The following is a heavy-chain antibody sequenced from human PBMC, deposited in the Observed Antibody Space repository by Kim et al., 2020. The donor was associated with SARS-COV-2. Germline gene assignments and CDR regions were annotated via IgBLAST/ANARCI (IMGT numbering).Heavy chain of an antibody. CDR1: GGSFSGYY. D-gene: IGHD6-19*01. J-gene: IGHJ4*02. Sequence: SETLSLTCAVYGGSFSGYYWSWIRQPPGKGLEWIGEINHSGSTNYNPSLKSRVTISVDTSKNQFSLKLSSVTAADTAVYYCARAIAVAGIDYWGQGTLVTVSS. CDR3: ARAIAVAGIDY. CDR2: INHSGST. V-gene: IGHV4-34*01.